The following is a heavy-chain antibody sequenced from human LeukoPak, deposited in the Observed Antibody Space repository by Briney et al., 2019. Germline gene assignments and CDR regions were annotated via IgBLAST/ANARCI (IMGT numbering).Heavy chain of an antibody. Sequence: GGSLRLSCAASGFTFSNYAMHWVRQAPGKGLEWMAVISHDGDNKYYADSVKGRFTISRDNSKNTVDLQMSSLRAEDTAVYYCASIGYCTSTTCYAYFDDWGQGTLVTVPS. CDR3: ASIGYCTSTTCYAYFDD. J-gene: IGHJ4*02. CDR2: ISHDGDNK. CDR1: GFTFSNYA. D-gene: IGHD2-2*01. V-gene: IGHV3-30-3*01.